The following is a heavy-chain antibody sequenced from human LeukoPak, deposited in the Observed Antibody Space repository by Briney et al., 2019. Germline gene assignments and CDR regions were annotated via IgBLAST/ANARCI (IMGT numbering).Heavy chain of an antibody. J-gene: IGHJ3*02. V-gene: IGHV4-39*01. Sequence: PSETLSLTCTVSGGSISSSSYYWGWIRQPPGKGLEWIGSIYYSGSTYYNPSLKSRVAISVDTSKNQFSLKLSSVTAADTAVYYCARLPLGKQQRGAFDIWGQGTMVTVSS. CDR3: ARLPLGKQQRGAFDI. D-gene: IGHD6-13*01. CDR1: GGSISSSSYY. CDR2: IYYSGST.